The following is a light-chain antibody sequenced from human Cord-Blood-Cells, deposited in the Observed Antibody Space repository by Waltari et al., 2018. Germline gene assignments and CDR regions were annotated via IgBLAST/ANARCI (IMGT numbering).Light chain of an antibody. V-gene: IGKV1-8*01. CDR1: QGISSY. CDR3: QQYYSYPT. J-gene: IGKJ5*01. CDR2: AAS. Sequence: AIRMTQSPSSPSAATANSVPSTCRGSQGISSYLSWYQQKPGKPPKLLIYAASTLQTGVPSRFSGRGSGTDFTLTIRCLQSEDFETYYCQQYYSYPTFGQGTRLEIK.